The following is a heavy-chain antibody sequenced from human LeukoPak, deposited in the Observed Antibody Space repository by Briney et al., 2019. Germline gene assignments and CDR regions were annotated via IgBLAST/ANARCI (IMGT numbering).Heavy chain of an antibody. CDR3: ARDPDYYYGMDV. Sequence: GGSLRLSCAASGFTFSSYWMSWVRQAPGKGLEWVANIKQDGSEKYYVDSVKGRFTISRDIAKNSLFLQMSSLRVGDTAVYYCARDPDYYYGMDVWGQGTTVTVSS. V-gene: IGHV3-7*01. J-gene: IGHJ6*02. CDR2: IKQDGSEK. CDR1: GFTFSSYW.